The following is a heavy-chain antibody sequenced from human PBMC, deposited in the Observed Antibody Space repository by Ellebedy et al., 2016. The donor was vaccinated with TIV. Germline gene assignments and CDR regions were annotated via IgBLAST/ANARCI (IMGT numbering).Heavy chain of an antibody. CDR2: ICWGGGTT. V-gene: IGHV3-43*01. J-gene: IGHJ4*02. Sequence: GGSLRLSCAVSGFSFDDYTVHWVRQAPGQGLEWVSLICWGGGTTHYADSVRGRFTISRDDSENSLYLQMNSLRTDDTALYYCARGYRWLPLDYWGQGTLVTVSS. CDR3: ARGYRWLPLDY. D-gene: IGHD6-19*01. CDR1: GFSFDDYT.